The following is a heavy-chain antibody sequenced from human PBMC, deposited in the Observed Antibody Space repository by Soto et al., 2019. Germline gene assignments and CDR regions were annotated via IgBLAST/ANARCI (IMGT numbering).Heavy chain of an antibody. Sequence: QLQLQESGPGLVKPSETLSLTCTVSGDSISSGTFYWAWIRQPPGKGLEWIGNIFYSGATYYNPSLKSRVTISVDTSKNQFSLKLSSVTAADTAVYYCARHWGFGEKTFDPWGQGTLVTVSS. V-gene: IGHV4-39*01. CDR2: IFYSGAT. CDR3: ARHWGFGEKTFDP. J-gene: IGHJ5*02. CDR1: GDSISSGTFY. D-gene: IGHD3-10*01.